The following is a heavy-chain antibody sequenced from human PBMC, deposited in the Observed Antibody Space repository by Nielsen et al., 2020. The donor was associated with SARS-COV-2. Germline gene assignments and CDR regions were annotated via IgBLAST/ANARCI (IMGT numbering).Heavy chain of an antibody. CDR3: ATLSRWELLLFDY. D-gene: IGHD1-26*01. V-gene: IGHV4-61*01. CDR1: GGSVSSGSYY. Sequence: SETLSLTCTVSGGSVSSGSYYWSWIRQPPGKGLEWIGYIYYSGSTNYNPSLKSRVTISVDTSKNQFSLKLSSVTAADTAVYYCATLSRWELLLFDYWGQGTLVTVSS. J-gene: IGHJ4*02. CDR2: IYYSGST.